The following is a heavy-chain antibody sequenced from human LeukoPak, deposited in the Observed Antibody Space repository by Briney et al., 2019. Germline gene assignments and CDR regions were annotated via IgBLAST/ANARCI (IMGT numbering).Heavy chain of an antibody. CDR3: VSMGSDGFDI. D-gene: IGHD3-16*01. V-gene: IGHV7-4-1*02. Sequence: ASVKVSCKASGYSFSNYAMNWVRQAPGQGLEFMGWINTYNGNPTNAQAFTGRFVFSVDTSVSTAYLQISSLKTEDTAVYYCVSMGSDGFDIWGQGTMIIVSS. CDR2: INTYNGNP. J-gene: IGHJ3*02. CDR1: GYSFSNYA.